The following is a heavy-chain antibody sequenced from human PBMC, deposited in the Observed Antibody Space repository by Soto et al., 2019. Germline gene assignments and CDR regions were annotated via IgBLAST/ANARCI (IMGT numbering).Heavy chain of an antibody. CDR1: GFTFNTNW. CDR3: ARAMTSVGAAAKGDF. D-gene: IGHD1-26*01. J-gene: IGHJ4*02. CDR2: ITSDGSIT. Sequence: EVQLVESGGGLILPGGSLRLSCAASGFTFNTNWSHWVRKAPGKGLVWVSRITSDGSITDYADSVKGRFSISRDNPRNTLYLQMNSLSPEDTAVYYCARAMTSVGAAAKGDFWGQGTLVTVSS. V-gene: IGHV3-74*01.